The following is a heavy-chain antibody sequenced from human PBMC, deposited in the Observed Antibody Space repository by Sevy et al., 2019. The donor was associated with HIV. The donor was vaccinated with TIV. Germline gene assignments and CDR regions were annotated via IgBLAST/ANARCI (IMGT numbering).Heavy chain of an antibody. V-gene: IGHV3-30-3*01. J-gene: IGHJ4*02. CDR3: ARNDGYYFDY. D-gene: IGHD3-16*01. CDR1: GFTFSSYA. Sequence: GGSLRLSCAASGFTFSSYAMHWVRQAPGKGLEWVAVISYDGSNKYYADSVKGRFTISRDNSKNTLYLQMNSLRAEDMAVYYCARNDGYYFDYWGQGTLVTVSS. CDR2: ISYDGSNK.